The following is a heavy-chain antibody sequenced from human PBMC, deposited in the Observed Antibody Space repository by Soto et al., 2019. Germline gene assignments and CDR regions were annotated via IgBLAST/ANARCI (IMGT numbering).Heavy chain of an antibody. CDR2: IWYDGSNK. CDR1: GFTFSSYG. J-gene: IGHJ6*02. Sequence: QVQLVESGGGVVQPGRSLRLSCAASGFTFSSYGMHWVRQAPGKGLEWVAVIWYDGSNKYYADSVKGRFTISRDNSKNTLYLQMNSLRAEDTAVYYCARDRGTSSYYYYGMDVWGQGTTVTVSS. V-gene: IGHV3-33*01. CDR3: ARDRGTSSYYYYGMDV. D-gene: IGHD2-2*01.